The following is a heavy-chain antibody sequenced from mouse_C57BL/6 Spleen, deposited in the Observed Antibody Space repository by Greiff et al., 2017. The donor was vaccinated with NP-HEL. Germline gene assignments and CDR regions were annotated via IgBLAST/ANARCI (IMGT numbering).Heavy chain of an antibody. Sequence: QVQLQQPGAELVRPGSSVKLSCKASGYTFTSYWMDWVKQRPGQGLEWIGNIYPSDSETHYNQKFKDKATLTVDKSSSTAYMQLNSLTSEDSAVYYCARSFAVKDWKSLANWDGRYYAMDYWGQGTSVTVSS. J-gene: IGHJ4*01. CDR2: IYPSDSET. V-gene: IGHV1-61*01. D-gene: IGHD4-1*01. CDR3: ARSFAVKDWKSLANWDGRYYAMDY. CDR1: GYTFTSYW.